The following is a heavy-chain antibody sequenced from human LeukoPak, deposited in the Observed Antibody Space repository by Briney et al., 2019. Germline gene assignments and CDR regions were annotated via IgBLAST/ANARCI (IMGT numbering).Heavy chain of an antibody. CDR2: ITSNGAST. Sequence: PGGSLRLSCAASGFTFTAYPFHWLRQAPGKGLEYVSSITSNGASTYYANSVKGRFTISRDDSKNIVYLQMGSLRPEDMAVYFCARGVVTSGTTYYAYWGQGTLVTVSS. CDR1: GFTFTAYP. CDR3: ARGVVTSGTTYYAY. J-gene: IGHJ4*02. V-gene: IGHV3-64*01. D-gene: IGHD2-21*02.